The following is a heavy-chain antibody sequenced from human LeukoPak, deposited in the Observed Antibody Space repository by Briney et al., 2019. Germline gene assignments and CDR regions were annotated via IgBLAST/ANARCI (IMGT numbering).Heavy chain of an antibody. CDR2: INHSGST. J-gene: IGHJ4*02. CDR1: GFTFSSYS. V-gene: IGHV4-34*01. D-gene: IGHD3-16*02. CDR3: ARGRFDYVWGSYRYTGGSRHYFDY. Sequence: GSLRLSCAASGFTFSSYSMNWVRQAPGKGLEWIGEINHSGSTNYNPSLKSRVTISVDTSKNQFSLKLSSVTAADTAVYYCARGRFDYVWGSYRYTGGSRHYFDYWGQGTLVTVSS.